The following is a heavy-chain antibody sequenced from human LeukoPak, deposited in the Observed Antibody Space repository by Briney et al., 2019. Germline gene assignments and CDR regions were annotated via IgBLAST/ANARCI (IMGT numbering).Heavy chain of an antibody. CDR3: ARTRTVDTAVVN. Sequence: SVKVSCKASGGTFSSYAISWVRQAPGQGLEWMGGIIPIFGTANYAQKLQGRVTMTTDTSTSTAYMELRSLRSDDTAVYYCARTRTVDTAVVNWGQGTLVTVSS. V-gene: IGHV1-69*05. J-gene: IGHJ4*02. CDR2: IIPIFGTA. CDR1: GGTFSSYA. D-gene: IGHD5-18*01.